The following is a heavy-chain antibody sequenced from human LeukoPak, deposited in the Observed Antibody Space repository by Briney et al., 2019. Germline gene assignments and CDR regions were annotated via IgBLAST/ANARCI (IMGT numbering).Heavy chain of an antibody. CDR3: AKDKPLKIRVARTFDY. Sequence: GASVKVSCKASGYSFTDYYMHWVRQAPGQGPEWMGWISAYTGNTNYAQKFQGRVSMTTGTSTTTAYMELRSLRSDDTAVYYCAKDKPLKIRVARTFDYWGRGTLVTVSS. CDR1: GYSFTDYY. V-gene: IGHV1-18*04. CDR2: ISAYTGNT. J-gene: IGHJ4*02. D-gene: IGHD3-3*01.